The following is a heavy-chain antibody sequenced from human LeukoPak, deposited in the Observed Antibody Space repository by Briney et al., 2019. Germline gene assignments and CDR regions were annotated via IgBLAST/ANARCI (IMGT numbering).Heavy chain of an antibody. CDR2: IFGSGGSA. Sequence: GGSLRLSCAASGFTFNSYARYWVRQAPGKGLEWVSGIFGSGGSAHYADSVKGRFTIFRDNSKHTLYVQMNSLRAEDTAVYYCAKGSRGSWYYFDYWGQGTLVTVSS. CDR3: AKGSRGSWYYFDY. J-gene: IGHJ4*02. D-gene: IGHD6-13*01. CDR1: GFTFNSYA. V-gene: IGHV3-23*01.